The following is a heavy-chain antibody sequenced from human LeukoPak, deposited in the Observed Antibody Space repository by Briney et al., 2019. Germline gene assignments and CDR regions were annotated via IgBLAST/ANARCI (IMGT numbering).Heavy chain of an antibody. CDR2: ITSSSSYI. Sequence: GGSLRLSCAASGFTFSSYNMNWVRQAPGKGMEWVSSITSSSSYIYYADSVRGRFTISRDNAKNSLYLQINSLRAEDTAVYYCARDPYSGSYVDYYYYYYMDVWGKGTTVTISS. CDR3: ARDPYSGSYVDYYYYYYMDV. V-gene: IGHV3-21*01. D-gene: IGHD1-26*01. J-gene: IGHJ6*03. CDR1: GFTFSSYN.